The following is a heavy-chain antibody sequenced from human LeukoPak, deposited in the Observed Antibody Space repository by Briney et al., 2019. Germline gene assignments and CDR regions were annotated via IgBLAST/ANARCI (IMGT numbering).Heavy chain of an antibody. V-gene: IGHV4-31*03. D-gene: IGHD2-2*01. CDR2: IYYSGST. CDR1: GGSISSGGYY. J-gene: IGHJ4*02. Sequence: SETLSLTCTVSGGSISSGGYYWSWIRQHPGKGLEWIGYIYYSGSTYYNPSLKSRVTISVDRSKNQFSLKLSSVTAADTAVYYCARALIVVVPAAIPVGFDYWGQGTLVTVSS. CDR3: ARALIVVVPAAIPVGFDY.